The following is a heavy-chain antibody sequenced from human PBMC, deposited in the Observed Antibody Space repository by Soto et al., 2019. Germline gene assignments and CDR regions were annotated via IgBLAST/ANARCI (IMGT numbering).Heavy chain of an antibody. D-gene: IGHD3-3*01. Sequence: GGSLRLSCGASGFTFSSYAMSWVRQAPGKGLEWVSAISGSGGSTYYADSVKGRFTISRDNSKNTLYLQMNSLRAEDTAVYYCAKVEALEWLLYLIDYWGQGTLVTVSS. CDR3: AKVEALEWLLYLIDY. V-gene: IGHV3-23*01. J-gene: IGHJ4*02. CDR1: GFTFSSYA. CDR2: ISGSGGST.